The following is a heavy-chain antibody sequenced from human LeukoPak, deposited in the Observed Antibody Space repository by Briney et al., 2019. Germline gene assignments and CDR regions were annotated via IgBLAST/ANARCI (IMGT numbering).Heavy chain of an antibody. V-gene: IGHV1-46*01. J-gene: IGHJ3*02. CDR2: INPSGGST. D-gene: IGHD5-24*01. CDR1: GYTFTSYY. Sequence: ASVKVSCKASGYTFTSYYMHWVRQAPGQGLEWMGIINPSGGSTSYAQKFQGRVTMTRDMSTSTVYMELSSLRAEDTAVYYCARIRDGYNDAYDIWGQRTMVTVSS. CDR3: ARIRDGYNDAYDI.